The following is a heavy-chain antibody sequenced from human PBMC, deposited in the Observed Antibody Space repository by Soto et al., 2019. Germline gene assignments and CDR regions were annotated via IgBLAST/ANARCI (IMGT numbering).Heavy chain of an antibody. V-gene: IGHV3-64*01. CDR2: SSSNGGST. CDR1: GFTFSSFA. CDR3: ARALGGSNAFDI. D-gene: IGHD2-2*01. Sequence: SLRLSCAASGFTFSSFAMHWVRQAPGKGLEYVSASSSNGGSTYYANSVKGRFTISRDNSKNTLYLQMGSLRAEDMAVYDCARALGGSNAFDIWGQGTVVTVSS. J-gene: IGHJ3*02.